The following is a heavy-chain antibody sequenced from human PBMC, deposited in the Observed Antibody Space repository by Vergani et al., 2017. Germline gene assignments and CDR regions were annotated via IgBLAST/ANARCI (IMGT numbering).Heavy chain of an antibody. Sequence: VQLLESGGGLVQPGGSLRLSCAASGFTFYNYGMHWVRQAPGKGLEWVAVISYDRSNNYYADSVKGRFTISRDNSKNTLYLQMNSLRAEDTAVYYCARAYYDSSGYSYYFDYWGQGTLVTVSS. V-gene: IGHV3-30*03. D-gene: IGHD3-22*01. J-gene: IGHJ4*02. CDR1: GFTFYNYG. CDR3: ARAYYDSSGYSYYFDY. CDR2: ISYDRSNN.